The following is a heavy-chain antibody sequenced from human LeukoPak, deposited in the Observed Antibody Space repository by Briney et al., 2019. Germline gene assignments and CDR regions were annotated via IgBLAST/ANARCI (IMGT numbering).Heavy chain of an antibody. Sequence: GGSLRLSCAASGVTFSGSAMHWVRQASGKGLEWVGRIRSKANSYATAYAASVKGRFTISRDDSKNTAYLQMNSLKTEDTAVYYCILPTVTTLNAFDIWGQGTMVTVSS. J-gene: IGHJ3*02. CDR1: GVTFSGSA. V-gene: IGHV3-73*01. CDR3: ILPTVTTLNAFDI. CDR2: IRSKANSYAT. D-gene: IGHD4-17*01.